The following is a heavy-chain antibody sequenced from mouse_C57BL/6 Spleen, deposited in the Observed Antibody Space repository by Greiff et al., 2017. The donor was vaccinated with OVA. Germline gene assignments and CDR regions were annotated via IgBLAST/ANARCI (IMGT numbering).Heavy chain of an antibody. CDR2: INPNNGGT. J-gene: IGHJ2*01. CDR1: GYTFTDYY. Sequence: VQLQQSGPELVKPGASVKISCKASGYTFTDYYMNWVKQSHGKSLEWIGDINPNNGGTSYNQKFKGKATLTVDKSSSTAYMELRSLTSEDSAVYYCALTYYDGYFDYWGQGTTLTVSS. V-gene: IGHV1-26*01. CDR3: ALTYYDGYFDY. D-gene: IGHD2-3*01.